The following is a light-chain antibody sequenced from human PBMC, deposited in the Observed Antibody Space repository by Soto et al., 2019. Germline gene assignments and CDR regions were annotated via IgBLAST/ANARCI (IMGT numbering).Light chain of an antibody. Sequence: SYELLQSPSVSVAPGQTARITCGGNNIGIYSVHWYQQRPGQAPVLVVYDGSDRPSGIPERFSGSNSGNTATLTIGRVEAADEADYYCQVWDNNGGHNYVFGTGTKVTVL. J-gene: IGLJ1*01. CDR2: DGS. V-gene: IGLV3-21*02. CDR3: QVWDNNGGHNYV. CDR1: NIGIYS.